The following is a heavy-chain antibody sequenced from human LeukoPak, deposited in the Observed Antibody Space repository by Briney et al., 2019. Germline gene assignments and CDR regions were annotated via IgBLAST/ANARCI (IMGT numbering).Heavy chain of an antibody. CDR3: AKDYYGSGSYYSFDY. Sequence: GRSLRLSCAASGFTFSSYGMHWVRQAPGKGLEWVAVISYDGSNKYYADSVKGRFTISRDNSKNTLYLQMNSLRAEGTAVYYCAKDYYGSGSYYSFDYWGQGTLVTVSS. D-gene: IGHD3-10*01. CDR2: ISYDGSNK. J-gene: IGHJ4*02. CDR1: GFTFSSYG. V-gene: IGHV3-30*18.